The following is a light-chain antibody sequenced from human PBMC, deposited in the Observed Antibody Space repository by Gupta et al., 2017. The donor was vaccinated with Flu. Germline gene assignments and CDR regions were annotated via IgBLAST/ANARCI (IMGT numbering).Light chain of an antibody. CDR3: MQDHYNLS. Sequence: PVTPGEPASISCRSSQSLLRSNGYNYLDWYLQKPGQSPQLLIYWGSKRAYGVPDRFSGSGSGTDFTLKISRGEAEDVGVYYCMQDHYNLSFGGGTKVEIK. CDR2: WGS. J-gene: IGKJ4*01. V-gene: IGKV2-28*01. CDR1: QSLLRSNGYNY.